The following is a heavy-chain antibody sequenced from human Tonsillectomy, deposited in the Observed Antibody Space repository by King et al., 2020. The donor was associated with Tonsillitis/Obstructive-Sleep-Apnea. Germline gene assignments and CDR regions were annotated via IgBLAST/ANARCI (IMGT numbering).Heavy chain of an antibody. V-gene: IGHV3-21*01. CDR1: GCTFSSYS. D-gene: IGHD5-18*01. Sequence: VQLVESGGGLVKPGGSLRLSCAASGCTFSSYSMNWVRQAPGKGLEWVSSICSSSSYIYYADSVKGRFTISRDNAKNSLYLQMNSLRAEDTAVYYCARGVDTAMVTVGWFDPWGQGTLVTVSS. CDR2: ICSSSSYI. J-gene: IGHJ5*02. CDR3: ARGVDTAMVTVGWFDP.